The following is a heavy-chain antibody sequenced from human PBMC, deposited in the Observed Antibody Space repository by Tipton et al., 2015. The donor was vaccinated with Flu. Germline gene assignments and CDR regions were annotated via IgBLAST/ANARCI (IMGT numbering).Heavy chain of an antibody. J-gene: IGHJ4*02. CDR1: GGSISSSSYH. CDR2: IYYTGNT. D-gene: IGHD6-6*01. V-gene: IGHV4-39*07. Sequence: TLSLTCTVSGGSISSSSYHWAWIRQPPGKGLEWIGSIYYTGNTYHTPSLESRVSISADTSKRQFSLKLTSVTAADTAVYYCATVSSYHFFFDSWGQGTLVTVSS. CDR3: ATVSSYHFFFDS.